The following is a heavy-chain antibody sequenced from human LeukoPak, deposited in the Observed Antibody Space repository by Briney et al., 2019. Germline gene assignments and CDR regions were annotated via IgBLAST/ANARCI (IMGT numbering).Heavy chain of an antibody. CDR3: AKDLTTVTTNQFDY. D-gene: IGHD4-17*01. Sequence: GGSLRLSCAASGFTFDDYAMHWVRQAPGKGLEWVSGISWNSGGIGYADSVKGRFTISRDNAKNSLYLQMNSLRAEDTALYYCAKDLTTVTTNQFDYWGQGTLVTVSS. J-gene: IGHJ4*02. V-gene: IGHV3-9*01. CDR2: ISWNSGGI. CDR1: GFTFDDYA.